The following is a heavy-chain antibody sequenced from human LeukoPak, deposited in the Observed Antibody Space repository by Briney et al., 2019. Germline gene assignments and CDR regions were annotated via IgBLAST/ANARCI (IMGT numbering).Heavy chain of an antibody. J-gene: IGHJ4*02. Sequence: PSETLSLTCGVYGGSFRGYYWSWIRQPPGKGLEWIGEINHSGSSNYNPSLKSRVTISVDTSKNQFSLKLSSVAAADTAVYYCARLDDSSGYYYPTYYFDYWGQGTLVTVSS. CDR3: ARLDDSSGYYYPTYYFDY. CDR1: GGSFRGYY. V-gene: IGHV4-34*01. D-gene: IGHD3-22*01. CDR2: INHSGSS.